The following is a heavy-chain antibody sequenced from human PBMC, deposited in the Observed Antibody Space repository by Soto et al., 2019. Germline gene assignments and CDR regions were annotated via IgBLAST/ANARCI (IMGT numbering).Heavy chain of an antibody. J-gene: IGHJ6*02. Sequence: SETLSLTCAVYGGSFSGYYWSWIRQPPGKGLEWIGEINHSGSTNYNPSLKSRVTISVDTSKNQFSLKLSSVTAADTAVYYCARARGSSSSDYYYGMDVWGQGTTVTVSS. D-gene: IGHD6-6*01. CDR3: ARARGSSSSDYYYGMDV. V-gene: IGHV4-34*01. CDR2: INHSGST. CDR1: GGSFSGYY.